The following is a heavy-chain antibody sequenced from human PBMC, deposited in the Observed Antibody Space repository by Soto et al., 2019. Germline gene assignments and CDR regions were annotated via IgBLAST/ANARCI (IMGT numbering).Heavy chain of an antibody. CDR2: IYYSGST. Sequence: SETLSLTCTVSGGSISSYYWSWIRQPPGKGPEWIGYIYYSGSTNYNPSLKSRVTISVDTSKNQFSLKLSSVTAADTAVYYCARGPYSSSFYYYYGMDVWGQGTTVTVSS. V-gene: IGHV4-59*01. J-gene: IGHJ6*02. CDR3: ARGPYSSSFYYYYGMDV. CDR1: GGSISSYY. D-gene: IGHD6-13*01.